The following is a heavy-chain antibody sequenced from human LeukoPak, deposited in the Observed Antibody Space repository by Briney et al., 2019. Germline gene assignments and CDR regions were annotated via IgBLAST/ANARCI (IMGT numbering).Heavy chain of an antibody. CDR2: INAGNGNT. D-gene: IGHD4/OR15-4a*01. V-gene: IGHV1-3*01. CDR3: ARGGPLWGSVIQPLYYFDY. CDR1: GYTFTSYA. Sequence: ASVKVSCKASGYTFTSYAMHWVRQAPGQRLEWMGWINAGNGNTKYSQKFQGRVTITRDTSASTAYMELSSLRSEDTAVYYCARGGPLWGSVIQPLYYFDYWGQGTLVTVSS. J-gene: IGHJ4*02.